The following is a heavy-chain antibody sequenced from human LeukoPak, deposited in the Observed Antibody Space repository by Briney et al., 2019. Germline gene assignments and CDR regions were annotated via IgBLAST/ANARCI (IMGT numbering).Heavy chain of an antibody. D-gene: IGHD3-10*01. V-gene: IGHV4-4*02. CDR2: IYHSGST. CDR1: GGSISSNNW. Sequence: KSSEILSLTCAVSGGSISSNNWWSWVRQPPGKGLEWIGEIYHSGSTNYNPSLKSRATISVDKSKNQFSLKLSSVTAADTAVYYCARVDDYGSGLYNWFDPWGQGTLVTVSS. CDR3: ARVDDYGSGLYNWFDP. J-gene: IGHJ5*02.